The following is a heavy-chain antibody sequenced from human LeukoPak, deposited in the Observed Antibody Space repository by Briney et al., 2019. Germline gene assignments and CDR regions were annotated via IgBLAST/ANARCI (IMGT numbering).Heavy chain of an antibody. V-gene: IGHV3-23*01. J-gene: IGHJ4*02. D-gene: IGHD6-19*01. CDR3: VKVSVAGSSFDF. CDR2: ITNSGDGT. CDR1: GFVFSSLD. Sequence: PGGSLRLSSAAPGFVFSSLDMGWVRQTPGKGLEWVSAITNSGDGTYYADSVKGRFTISRDNSKNMLYLQMSSLRPDDTAVYYCVKVSVAGSSFDFGGRGTLVTVSS.